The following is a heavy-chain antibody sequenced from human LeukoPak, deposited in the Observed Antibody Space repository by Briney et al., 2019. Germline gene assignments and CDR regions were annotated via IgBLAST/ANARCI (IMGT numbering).Heavy chain of an antibody. Sequence: GGSLRLSFAASGFTFSSYAMGWVRQAPGKGLEWVSAISGSGGSTYYADSVKGRFTISRDNSKNTLYLQMNSLRAEDTAVYYCETDYYDSSGYYGYWGQGTLVTVSS. V-gene: IGHV3-23*01. J-gene: IGHJ4*02. CDR2: ISGSGGST. CDR3: ETDYYDSSGYYGY. CDR1: GFTFSSYA. D-gene: IGHD3-22*01.